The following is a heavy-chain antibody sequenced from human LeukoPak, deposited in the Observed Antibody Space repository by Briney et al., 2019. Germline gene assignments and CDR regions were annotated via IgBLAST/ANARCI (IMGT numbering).Heavy chain of an antibody. CDR1: GDSVSSNSAG. Sequence: SQTLSLTCAISGDSVSSNSAGWNWIRQSPSRGLEWLGRTYYKSKWSSDFAISVKSRITINPDTSKNQFSLHLNSVTPEDTAVYYCARGDIALDYWGQGTLVTVSS. D-gene: IGHD5-12*01. CDR3: ARGDIALDY. V-gene: IGHV6-1*01. J-gene: IGHJ4*02. CDR2: TYYKSKWSS.